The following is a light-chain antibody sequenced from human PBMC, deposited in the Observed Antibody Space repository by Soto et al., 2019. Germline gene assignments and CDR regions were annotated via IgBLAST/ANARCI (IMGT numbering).Light chain of an antibody. CDR1: SSDVGGYNY. Sequence: QSVLTQPPSASGSPGQSVTISCTGTSSDVGGYNYVSWYQQHPGKAPKLMIYEVNKRPSGVPDRFSGSKSGNTASLTVSGLQAEEEADYYCSSYGGSSNLVFGGGTKLTVL. V-gene: IGLV2-8*01. CDR3: SSYGGSSNLV. CDR2: EVN. J-gene: IGLJ2*01.